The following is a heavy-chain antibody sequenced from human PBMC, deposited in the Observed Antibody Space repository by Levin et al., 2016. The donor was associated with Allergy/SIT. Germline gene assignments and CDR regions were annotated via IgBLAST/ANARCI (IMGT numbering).Heavy chain of an antibody. CDR1: GVTLSRNG. CDR2: IWYDGSNK. Sequence: SCAASGVTLSRNGMHWVRQAPGKGLEWVAVIWYDGSNKYYIDSVKGRFTISRDNSKNTLYLQMNSLRGEDTAVYYCARAFSGGSGYFDLWGRGTLVTVSS. D-gene: IGHD2-15*01. CDR3: ARAFSGGSGYFDL. J-gene: IGHJ2*01. V-gene: IGHV3-33*01.